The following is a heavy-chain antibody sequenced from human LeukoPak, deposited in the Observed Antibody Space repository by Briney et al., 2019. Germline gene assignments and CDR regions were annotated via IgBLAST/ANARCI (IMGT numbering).Heavy chain of an antibody. V-gene: IGHV4-39*01. CDR3: ARAWGPRAGYCSSTSCYARRRYYYYYGMDV. CDR2: IHHSGNT. CDR1: GGSISSGDYF. Sequence: PSETLSLTCTVSGGSISSGDYFWGWIRQPPGKGLEWIATIHHSGNTYYNPSLKSRVTISVDTSKNQFSLKLSSVTAADTAVYYCARAWGPRAGYCSSTSCYARRRYYYYYGMDVWGQGTTVTVSS. J-gene: IGHJ6*02. D-gene: IGHD2-2*01.